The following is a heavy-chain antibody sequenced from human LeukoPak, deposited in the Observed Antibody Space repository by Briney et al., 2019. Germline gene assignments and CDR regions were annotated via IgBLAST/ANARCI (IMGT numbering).Heavy chain of an antibody. CDR3: ARRAGAYSHPYDY. Sequence: GGSLRLSCAASGFTFSSYGMHWVRQAPGKGLEWVAVISYDGSDKYYADSVKGRFTISRDNSKNTLYLQMNSLRAEDTAVYYCARRAGAYSHPYDYWGQGTLVTVSS. J-gene: IGHJ4*02. CDR1: GFTFSSYG. CDR2: ISYDGSDK. V-gene: IGHV3-30*03. D-gene: IGHD4/OR15-4a*01.